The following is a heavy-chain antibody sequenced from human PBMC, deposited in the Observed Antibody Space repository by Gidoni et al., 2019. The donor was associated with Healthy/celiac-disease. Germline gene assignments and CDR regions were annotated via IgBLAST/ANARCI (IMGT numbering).Heavy chain of an antibody. D-gene: IGHD4-17*01. CDR3: ATGSIAPVTTPLGY. V-gene: IGHV3-30-3*01. J-gene: IGHJ4*02. CDR1: GFPFSSYA. CDR2: IAYDGSNK. Sequence: QVQLVESGGVVVQPGRSLRLSCAASGFPFSSYAMHWVRQAPGKGLEWVAVIAYDGSNKYYADSVKGRFTISRDNSKNTLYLQMNSLRAEDTAVYYCATGSIAPVTTPLGYWGQGTLVTVSS.